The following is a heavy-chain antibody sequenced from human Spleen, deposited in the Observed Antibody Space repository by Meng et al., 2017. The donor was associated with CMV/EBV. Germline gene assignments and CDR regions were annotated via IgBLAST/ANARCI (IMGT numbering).Heavy chain of an antibody. J-gene: IGHJ5*02. CDR3: ASVCSSTSCYRGQNWFDP. V-gene: IGHV1-69*05. CDR2: IIPIFGTA. Sequence: SVKVSCKASGGTFSSYAISWVRQAPGQGLEWMGGIIPIFGTANYAQKFQGRVTITTDESTSTAYMELSSLRSEDTAVYYCASVCSSTSCYRGQNWFDPWGQGTLATVSS. CDR1: GGTFSSYA. D-gene: IGHD2-2*02.